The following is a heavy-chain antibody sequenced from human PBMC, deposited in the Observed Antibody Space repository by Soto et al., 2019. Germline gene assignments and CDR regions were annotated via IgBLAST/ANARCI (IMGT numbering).Heavy chain of an antibody. CDR1: GYTFTSYG. D-gene: IGHD6-13*01. CDR2: ISAYNGNT. J-gene: IGHJ6*02. CDR3: ARDYSSSWYWTTLDYYYGMDV. Sequence: ASVKVSCKASGYTFTSYGISWVRQAPGQGLELMGWISAYNGNTNYAQKLQGRVTMTTDTSTSTAYMELRSLRSDDTAVYYCARDYSSSWYWTTLDYYYGMDVWGQGTTVTVYS. V-gene: IGHV1-18*04.